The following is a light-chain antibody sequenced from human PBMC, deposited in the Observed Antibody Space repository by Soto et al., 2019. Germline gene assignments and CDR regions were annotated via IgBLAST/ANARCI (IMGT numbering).Light chain of an antibody. CDR2: EVT. J-gene: IGLJ3*02. CDR3: AAWDDSLNGRV. Sequence: QSALTQPPSASGSPGQSVTISCTGTSSDVGGYDYVSWYQQRPGKAPKLLIHEVTKRPSGVPDRFSGSKSGNTASLTVSGLQAEDEADYYCAAWDDSLNGRVFGGGTKVTVL. CDR1: SSDVGGYDY. V-gene: IGLV2-8*01.